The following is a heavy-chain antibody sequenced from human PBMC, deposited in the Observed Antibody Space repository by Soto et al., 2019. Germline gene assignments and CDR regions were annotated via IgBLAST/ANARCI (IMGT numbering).Heavy chain of an antibody. CDR2: IYYSGST. D-gene: IGHD2-8*01. CDR1: GGSISSGGYY. J-gene: IGHJ6*02. V-gene: IGHV4-31*03. Sequence: SETLSLTCTVSGGSISSGGYYWSWIRQHPGKGLEWIGYIYYSGSTYYNPSLKSRVTISVDTSKNQFSLKLSSVTAADTAVYYCAGHYCTNGVCQRPYYYYGMDVWGQGTTVTVSS. CDR3: AGHYCTNGVCQRPYYYYGMDV.